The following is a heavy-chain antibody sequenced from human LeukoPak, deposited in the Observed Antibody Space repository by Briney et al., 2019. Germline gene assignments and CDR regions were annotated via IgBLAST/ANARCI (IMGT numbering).Heavy chain of an antibody. D-gene: IGHD5-12*01. CDR3: ARGRIEWLRFYLDY. Sequence: PSETLSLTCTVSGDSIGSHYWSWIRQPPGKGLEGIGYIYYSGSTNYNPSLKTRLTISVDTSNNQFSLKLSSVTAADTAVYYCARGRIEWLRFYLDYWGQGTLVTVSS. CDR1: GDSIGSHY. CDR2: IYYSGST. V-gene: IGHV4-59*11. J-gene: IGHJ4*02.